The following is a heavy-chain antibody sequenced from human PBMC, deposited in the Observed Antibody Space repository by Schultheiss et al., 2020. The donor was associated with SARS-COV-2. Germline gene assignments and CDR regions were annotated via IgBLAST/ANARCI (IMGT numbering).Heavy chain of an antibody. CDR3: ARAGRLSPFDY. V-gene: IGHV3-74*01. J-gene: IGHJ4*02. CDR1: GFTFSSYW. Sequence: GGSLRLSCAASGFTFSSYWMHWVRQAPGKGLVWVSRVNSDGSSTTYADSVRGRFTISRDNAKNSLYLQMNSLKTEDTAVYYCARAGRLSPFDYWGQGTLVTVSS. D-gene: IGHD2-15*01. CDR2: VNSDGSST.